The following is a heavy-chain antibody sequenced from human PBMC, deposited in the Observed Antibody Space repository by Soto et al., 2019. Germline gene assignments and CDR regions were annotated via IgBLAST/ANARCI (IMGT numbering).Heavy chain of an antibody. Sequence: QVQFVQSGAEVKKPGASVKLSCKTSGYTYTEYAIHWVRQAPGQGLEWMGWINVGNGNAQYSQRVEGRVTMTRDAAACTVYMEVGRLASEDTALYYGTSSSERGYWGQGTMVTVSS. CDR1: GYTYTEYA. V-gene: IGHV1-3*01. CDR2: INVGNGNA. J-gene: IGHJ4*02. CDR3: TSSSERGY.